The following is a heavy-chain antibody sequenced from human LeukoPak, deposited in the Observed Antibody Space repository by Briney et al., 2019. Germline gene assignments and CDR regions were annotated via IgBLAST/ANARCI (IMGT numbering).Heavy chain of an antibody. CDR1: GFTFGSYW. CDR3: ARTGYSYGWDY. V-gene: IGHV3-74*01. Sequence: PGGSLRLSCAASGFTFGSYWMHWVRQAPGKGLVWVSRIKGDGSSTSYADSVKGRFTISRDNAKNTLYLQMNSLRAEDTAVYYCARTGYSYGWDYWGQGTLVTVSS. D-gene: IGHD5-18*01. CDR2: IKGDGSST. J-gene: IGHJ4*02.